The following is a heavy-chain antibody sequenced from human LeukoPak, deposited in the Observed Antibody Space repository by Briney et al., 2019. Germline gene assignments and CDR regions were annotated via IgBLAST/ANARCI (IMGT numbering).Heavy chain of an antibody. Sequence: GRSLRLSCAASGLTFSSYGMHWVRQAPGKGLEWVVVIWYDGSNKYYADSVKGRFTISRDNSKNTLYLQMNSLRAEDTAVYYCARGGASYYYGMDVWGQGTTVTVSS. CDR2: IWYDGSNK. CDR1: GLTFSSYG. CDR3: ARGGASYYYGMDV. J-gene: IGHJ6*02. V-gene: IGHV3-33*01.